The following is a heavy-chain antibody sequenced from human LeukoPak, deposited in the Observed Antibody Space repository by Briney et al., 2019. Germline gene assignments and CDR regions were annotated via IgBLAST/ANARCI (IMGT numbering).Heavy chain of an antibody. CDR2: INHSGST. D-gene: IGHD5-18*01. CDR1: GGSFSGYY. J-gene: IGHJ6*03. Sequence: PSETLSLTCAVYGGSFSGYYWSWIRQPPGKGLEWIGEINHSGSTNYNPSLKSRVTISVDTSKNQFSLKLSSVTAADTAVYYCARGIVGGWIQLWASSHYYYYMDVWGKGTTVTVSS. V-gene: IGHV4-34*01. CDR3: ARGIVGGWIQLWASSHYYYYMDV.